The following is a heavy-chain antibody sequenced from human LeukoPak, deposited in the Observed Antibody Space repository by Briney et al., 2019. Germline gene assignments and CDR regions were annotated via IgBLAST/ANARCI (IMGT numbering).Heavy chain of an antibody. CDR1: GGSISSGSYY. J-gene: IGHJ4*02. V-gene: IGHV4-31*03. CDR3: ARGRGLLDY. Sequence: PSQTLSLTCTVSGGSISSGSYYWTWIRQLPGKGLEYIGHIYDRGSTYYNPSLKSRLTISVDTSKNQFSLKVKSVTAADTAVYYCARGRGLLDYWGQGTLVTVSS. CDR2: IYDRGST.